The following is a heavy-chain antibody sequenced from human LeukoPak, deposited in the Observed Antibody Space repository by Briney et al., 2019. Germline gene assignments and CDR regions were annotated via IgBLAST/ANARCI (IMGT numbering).Heavy chain of an antibody. J-gene: IGHJ4*02. D-gene: IGHD6-19*01. CDR3: ARGKSSGWYEVDY. CDR2: ISYDGSNK. V-gene: IGHV3-30-3*01. CDR1: GFTFSSYA. Sequence: GGSLRLSCAASGFTFSSYAMHWVRQAPGKGLEWVAVISYDGSNKYYADPVKGRFTISRDNSKNTLYLQMNSLRAEDTAVYYCARGKSSGWYEVDYWGQGTLVTVSS.